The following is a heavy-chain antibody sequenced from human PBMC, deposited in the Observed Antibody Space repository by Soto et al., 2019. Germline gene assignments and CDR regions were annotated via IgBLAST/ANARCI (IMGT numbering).Heavy chain of an antibody. Sequence: PSETLSLTCTVSGGSISSYCWSWIRQPPGKGLEWIGYIYYSGSTNYNPSLKSRVTISIDTSKNQVSLKVNSVTAADTAVYYCARDHPHSYGVYYFDYWGQGTPGTVSS. CDR2: IYYSGST. J-gene: IGHJ4*02. CDR1: GGSISSYC. V-gene: IGHV4-59*01. D-gene: IGHD5-18*01. CDR3: ARDHPHSYGVYYFDY.